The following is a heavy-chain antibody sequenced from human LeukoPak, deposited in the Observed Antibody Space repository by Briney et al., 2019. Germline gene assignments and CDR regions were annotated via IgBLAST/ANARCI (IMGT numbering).Heavy chain of an antibody. Sequence: GASVKVSCKASGYTFTSYGISWVRQAPGQGLEWVGWISAYNGNTNYAQKLQGRVTMTTDTSTSTAYMELRSLRSDDTAVYYCARKYCSGGSCYLDYWGQGTLVTVSS. V-gene: IGHV1-18*01. D-gene: IGHD2-15*01. J-gene: IGHJ4*02. CDR2: ISAYNGNT. CDR1: GYTFTSYG. CDR3: ARKYCSGGSCYLDY.